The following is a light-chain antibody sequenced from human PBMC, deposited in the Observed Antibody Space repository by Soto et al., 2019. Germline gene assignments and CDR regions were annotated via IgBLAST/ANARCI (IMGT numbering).Light chain of an antibody. CDR3: CSYAGSYAWV. J-gene: IGLJ3*02. CDR1: SSDVGDYNY. CDR2: AVN. Sequence: QSALTQPRSVSGSPGQSVTISCTGTSSDVGDYNYVSWYQQHPGKAPKLLIYAVNMRPSGVPDRFSGSKSGNTASLTISGLQAEDEADFSCCSYAGSYAWVFGGGTK. V-gene: IGLV2-11*01.